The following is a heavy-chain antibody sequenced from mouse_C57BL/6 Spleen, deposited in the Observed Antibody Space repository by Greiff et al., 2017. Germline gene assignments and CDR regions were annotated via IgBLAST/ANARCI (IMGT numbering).Heavy chain of an antibody. CDR1: GYTFTDYE. CDR2: IDPETGGT. CDR3: TRSHYDEYYFDY. Sequence: VKLVESGAELVRPGASVTLSCKASGYTFTDYEMHWVKQTPVHGLEWIGAIDPETGGTAYNQKFKGKAILTADKSSSTAYMELRSLTSEDSAVYYCTRSHYDEYYFDYWGQGTTLTVSS. D-gene: IGHD2-4*01. J-gene: IGHJ2*01. V-gene: IGHV1-15*01.